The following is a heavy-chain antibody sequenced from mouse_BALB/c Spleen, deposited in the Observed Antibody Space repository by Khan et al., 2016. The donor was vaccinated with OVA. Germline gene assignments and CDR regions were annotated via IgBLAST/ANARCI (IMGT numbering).Heavy chain of an antibody. CDR2: ISSAGTYT. Sequence: EVELVESGGGLVKPGGSLKLSCAASGFTFSSFAMSWVRQTPEKSLEWVATISSAGTYTFYPDSLKGRFTISRDNAKNTLYLQMNSTRSEDTAMYYCANGIYGWFAYWGQGTLVTVSA. CDR1: GFTFSSFA. CDR3: ANGIYGWFAY. J-gene: IGHJ3*01. D-gene: IGHD1-1*01. V-gene: IGHV5-9-1*01.